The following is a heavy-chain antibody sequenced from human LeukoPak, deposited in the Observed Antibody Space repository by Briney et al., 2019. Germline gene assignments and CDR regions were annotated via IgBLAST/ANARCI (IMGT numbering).Heavy chain of an antibody. CDR3: ARENFYDSSGYDAFDI. Sequence: GGSLRLSCAASGFTFSSYGMHWVRQAPGKGLEWVAVISYDGSNKYYADSVKGRFTVSRDNAKNSLYLQMNSLRAEDTAVYYCARENFYDSSGYDAFDIWGQGTMVTVSS. V-gene: IGHV3-30*03. D-gene: IGHD3-22*01. CDR2: ISYDGSNK. J-gene: IGHJ3*02. CDR1: GFTFSSYG.